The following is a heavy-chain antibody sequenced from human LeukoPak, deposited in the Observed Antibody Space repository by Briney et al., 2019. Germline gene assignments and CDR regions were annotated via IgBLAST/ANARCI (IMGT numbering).Heavy chain of an antibody. V-gene: IGHV3-21*01. Sequence: PGGSQRLSCAASGFTFSSYSMNWVRQAPGKGLEWVSSISSSSSYIYYADSVKGRFTISRDNAKNSLYLQMNSLRAEDTAVYYCARDRRGWNYYYYYYMYVCGKGTTVTVSS. J-gene: IGHJ6*03. CDR3: ARDRRGWNYYYYYYMYV. CDR2: ISSSSSYI. CDR1: GFTFSSYS. D-gene: IGHD6-19*01.